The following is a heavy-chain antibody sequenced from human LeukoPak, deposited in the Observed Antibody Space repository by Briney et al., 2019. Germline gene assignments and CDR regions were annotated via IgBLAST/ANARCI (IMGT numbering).Heavy chain of an antibody. CDR2: IQYDGINK. D-gene: IGHD1-26*01. Sequence: GGSLRLSCAASGFSFSSYGMHWVRPAPGKGLVWVAFIQYDGINKYYADSVKGRFTISRDNSKNTLYLQMNSLRAEDTAVYYCAKVIGSYSTTFDYWGQGTLVTVSS. CDR1: GFSFSSYG. J-gene: IGHJ4*02. CDR3: AKVIGSYSTTFDY. V-gene: IGHV3-30*02.